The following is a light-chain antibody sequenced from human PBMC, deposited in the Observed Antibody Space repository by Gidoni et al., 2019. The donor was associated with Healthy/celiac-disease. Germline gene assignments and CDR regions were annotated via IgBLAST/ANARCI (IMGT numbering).Light chain of an antibody. J-gene: IGLJ2*01. CDR1: NIGSKR. CDR2: DDS. V-gene: IGLV3-21*02. Sequence: SYVLTQPPSVSVAPGQTARITCGGNNIGSKRVHWYQQKPGQAPVLVVYDDSARPSGIPERFSGSNSGNTATLTISRVEAGDEADDYCKVWDSSSDHQVFGGGTKLTVL. CDR3: KVWDSSSDHQV.